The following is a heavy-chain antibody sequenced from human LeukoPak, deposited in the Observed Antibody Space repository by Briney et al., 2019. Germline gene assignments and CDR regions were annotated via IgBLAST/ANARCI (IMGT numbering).Heavy chain of an antibody. CDR3: VWGPPGGYSYYGMDV. D-gene: IGHD3-16*01. CDR1: GGTFNSYA. CDR2: ISAYNGNT. V-gene: IGHV1-18*01. Sequence: GASVKVSCKASGGTFNSYAISWVRQAPGQGLEWMGWISAYNGNTNYAQKFLGRVTMTTDTSTSTAYMELRSLRSDDTAVYYCVWGPPGGYSYYGMDVWGQGTTVAVSS. J-gene: IGHJ6*02.